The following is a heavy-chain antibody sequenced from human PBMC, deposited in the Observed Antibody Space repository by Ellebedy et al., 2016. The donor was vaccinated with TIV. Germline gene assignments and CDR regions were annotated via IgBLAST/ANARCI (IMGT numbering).Heavy chain of an antibody. CDR1: HGSISSYS. J-gene: IGHJ5*02. D-gene: IGHD5-24*01. CDR3: ARDLMASGWFDP. CDR2: IHHSGIT. V-gene: IGHV4-34*01. Sequence: SETLSLTCSVLHGSISSYSWSWFRQTPGKGLEWLAEIHHSGITDYSPSLNRRVSISVDTSKNQISLNLSSVTAADTAVYYCARDLMASGWFDPWGQGTLVTVSS.